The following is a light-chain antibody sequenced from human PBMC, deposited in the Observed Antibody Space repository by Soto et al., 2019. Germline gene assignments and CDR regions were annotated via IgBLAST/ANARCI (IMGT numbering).Light chain of an antibody. CDR1: QSISTY. Sequence: DIQITQSPSSLSASVGDRITITCRASQSISTYLNWYQQKPGEAPTLLVYDSSTLQSGVPSRFSGSGFGAEFTLTVSSLQPEDFATYYCQQSYSNPTWTFGQGTKVDIK. V-gene: IGKV1-39*01. CDR3: QQSYSNPTWT. CDR2: DSS. J-gene: IGKJ1*01.